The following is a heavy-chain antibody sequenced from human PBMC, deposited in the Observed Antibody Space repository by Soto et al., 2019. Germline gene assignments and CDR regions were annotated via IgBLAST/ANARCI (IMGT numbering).Heavy chain of an antibody. Sequence: PVGSLRLSCAASGFTISTAMTWVRQAPGKGLEWVSSFSGDGINTYYAYSVKGRFTFSRDNSKNTVYLQMDNLRVEDTAVYHCAHVPLVGANYKYCDRDVWGQGPTVTVSS. D-gene: IGHD1-26*01. V-gene: IGHV3-23*01. CDR2: FSGDGINT. J-gene: IGHJ6*02. CDR1: GFTISTA. CDR3: AHVPLVGANYKYCDRDV.